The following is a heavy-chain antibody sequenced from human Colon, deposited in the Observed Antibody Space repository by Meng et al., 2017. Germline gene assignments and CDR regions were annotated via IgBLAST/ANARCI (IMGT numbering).Heavy chain of an antibody. D-gene: IGHD6-19*01. CDR3: AREVAGSGIDY. CDR2: IYYTGST. Sequence: QVQLHESGPGLVKPSQTLSLTCTVSGGSISSGDYYWNWIRQPPGKGLEWIGYIYYTGSTNYNPSLKSRVTISVDTSKNQFSLKLSSVTAADTAVYYCAREVAGSGIDYWGQGTLVTVSS. J-gene: IGHJ4*02. CDR1: GGSISSGDYY. V-gene: IGHV4-30-4*01.